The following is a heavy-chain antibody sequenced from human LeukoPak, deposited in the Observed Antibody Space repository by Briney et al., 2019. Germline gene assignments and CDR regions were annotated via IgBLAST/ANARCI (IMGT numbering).Heavy chain of an antibody. Sequence: ASVKVSCKVSGYTLTELSMHWVRQAHGKGLEWMGGFDPEDGEIIYGQKFQGRVTMTEDTSTDTAYMELNSLRSEDTAVYYCGRDFRDSLDYWGQGTLVTVSS. CDR3: GRDFRDSLDY. CDR1: GYTLTELS. CDR2: FDPEDGEI. J-gene: IGHJ4*02. V-gene: IGHV1-24*01.